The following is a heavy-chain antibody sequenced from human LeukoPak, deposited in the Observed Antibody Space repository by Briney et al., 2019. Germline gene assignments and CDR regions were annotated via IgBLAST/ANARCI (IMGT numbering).Heavy chain of an antibody. CDR3: ARGDFDWFDDRRSYNWFDP. J-gene: IGHJ5*02. CDR1: NGFDSYY. CDR2: INHSGST. V-gene: IGHV4-34*01. D-gene: IGHD3-9*01. Sequence: SETLSLTCAVYNGFDSYYMTIVRQPPGKGLEWIGEINHSGSTNYNPSLKSRVTISVDTSKNQFSLKLSSVTAADTAVYYCARGDFDWFDDRRSYNWFDPWGQGTLVTVSS.